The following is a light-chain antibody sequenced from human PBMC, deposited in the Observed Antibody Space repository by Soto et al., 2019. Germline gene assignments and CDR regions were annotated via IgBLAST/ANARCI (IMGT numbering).Light chain of an antibody. CDR3: CSYAGSYTLV. J-gene: IGLJ2*01. Sequence: QSVLTQPASVSGSPGQSITISCTGTSSDVGGYNYVSWYQQRPGKAPKLMIYDVNNRPSGVPDRFSGSKSGNTASLTISGLQTEDEADYYCCSYAGSYTLVFGGGTKLTVL. V-gene: IGLV2-11*01. CDR2: DVN. CDR1: SSDVGGYNY.